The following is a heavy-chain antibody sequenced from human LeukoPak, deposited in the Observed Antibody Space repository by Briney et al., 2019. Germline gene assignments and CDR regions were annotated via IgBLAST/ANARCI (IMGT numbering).Heavy chain of an antibody. J-gene: IGHJ4*02. CDR3: ANEEVPNDY. D-gene: IGHD4/OR15-4a*01. CDR2: ISISADMT. Sequence: GGSLRLSCEVSGFPFSSHAMSWVHQAPGRCLEWVSGISISADMTYYADSVQGRFIISRDNSKNTVYLQMDSLRVEDTAVYYCANEEVPNDYWGQGTLVTVSS. V-gene: IGHV3-23*01. CDR1: GFPFSSHA.